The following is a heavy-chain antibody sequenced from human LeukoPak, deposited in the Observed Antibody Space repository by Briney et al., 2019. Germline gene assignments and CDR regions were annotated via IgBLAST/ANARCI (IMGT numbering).Heavy chain of an antibody. CDR1: GGSISSGGYY. CDR3: AREIAAAVGPYFDY. CDR2: IYYSGST. D-gene: IGHD6-13*01. V-gene: IGHV4-31*03. Sequence: PSETLSLTCTVSGGSISSGGYYWSWIRQHPGKGLEWIGYIYYSGSTYYNPSLKSRVTISVDTSKNQFSLKLSSVTAADTAVYYCAREIAAAVGPYFDYGGQGPLATVSS. J-gene: IGHJ4*02.